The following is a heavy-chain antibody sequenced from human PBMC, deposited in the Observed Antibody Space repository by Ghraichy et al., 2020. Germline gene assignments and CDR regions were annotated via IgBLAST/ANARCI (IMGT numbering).Heavy chain of an antibody. CDR1: GASIKAGGYY. V-gene: IGHV4-31*11. J-gene: IGHJ4*02. CDR2: IYDTEKS. CDR3: ARASIIVQSRYFDF. Sequence: SETLSLTCAVSGASIKAGGYYWNWIRHIQGKGLEWIGYIYDTEKSHFNPSLESRVSMSIDTSKNQFSMTLSSLTAADTAVYFCARASIIVQSRYFDFWGQGTLVTVSS. D-gene: IGHD3-22*01.